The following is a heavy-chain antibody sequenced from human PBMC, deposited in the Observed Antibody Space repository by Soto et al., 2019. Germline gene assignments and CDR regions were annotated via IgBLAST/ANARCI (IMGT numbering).Heavy chain of an antibody. CDR1: GGSISSGGDS. Sequence: SETLSLTCAVSGGSISSGGDSWSWIRQPPGKGLEWIGYMYHSGSTYYNPSLKSRVTISIDRSKNQLSLKLSSVTAADTAVYYCARNDGSSWYEGGYFQHWGQGTLVTVSS. J-gene: IGHJ1*01. V-gene: IGHV4-30-2*01. D-gene: IGHD6-13*01. CDR2: MYHSGST. CDR3: ARNDGSSWYEGGYFQH.